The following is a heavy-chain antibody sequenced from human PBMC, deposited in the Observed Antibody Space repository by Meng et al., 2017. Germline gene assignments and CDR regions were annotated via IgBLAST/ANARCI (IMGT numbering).Heavy chain of an antibody. CDR1: GYTFAAYW. D-gene: IGHD6-13*01. Sequence: QGQLVQSGPEVKKPGASVKLSCKPSGYTFAAYWIHWLRQAPGQGLEWMGRIDPNNDHTQYAQNFQGRVTMTSDTSISTVYMELNGLRSDDTAVYYCVRDEDISAAGKLFGDYWGQGTLVTVSS. CDR3: VRDEDISAAGKLFGDY. CDR2: IDPNNDHT. J-gene: IGHJ4*02. V-gene: IGHV1-2*06.